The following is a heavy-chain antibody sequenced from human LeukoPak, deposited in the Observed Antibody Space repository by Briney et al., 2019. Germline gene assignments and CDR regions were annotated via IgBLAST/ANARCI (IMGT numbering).Heavy chain of an antibody. CDR3: ARDVTGGEWFDP. Sequence: KPGGSLRLSCAAAGFTFSNFKMTWVRQAPGKGLEWVASISPSSSYIYYADSLKGRFTVSRDNAKNSLFLQMTSLRAEDTAVYYCARDVTGGEWFDPWGQGTLVSVSS. D-gene: IGHD2-21*02. V-gene: IGHV3-21*01. J-gene: IGHJ5*01. CDR1: GFTFSNFK. CDR2: ISPSSSYI.